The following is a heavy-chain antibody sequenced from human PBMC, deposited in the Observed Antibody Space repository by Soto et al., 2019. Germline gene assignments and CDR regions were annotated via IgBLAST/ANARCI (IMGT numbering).Heavy chain of an antibody. J-gene: IGHJ6*02. V-gene: IGHV3-7*01. CDR3: ARSAGANYYYYYGMDV. D-gene: IGHD1-26*01. Sequence: VGSLRLSCAAPGFPSTSYWMSWVCQAPGKGLEWVANIKQDGSEKYYVDSVKGRFTITRDNAKNSLYLQMNSLRAEDTAVYYCARSAGANYYYYYGMDVWGQGTTVTVSS. CDR1: GFPSTSYW. CDR2: IKQDGSEK.